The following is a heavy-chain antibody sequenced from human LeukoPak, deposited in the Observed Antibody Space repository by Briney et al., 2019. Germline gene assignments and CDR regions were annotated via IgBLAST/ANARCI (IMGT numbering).Heavy chain of an antibody. J-gene: IGHJ4*02. CDR2: IKQDGSEK. Sequence: NPGGSLRLSCAASGFTFSSYWMSWVRQAPGKGLEWVANIKQDGSEKYYVDSVKGRFTISRDNAKNSLYLQMNSLRAEDTAVYYCAREVAMIVVVTAGLDYCGQGTLVTVSS. CDR1: GFTFSSYW. V-gene: IGHV3-7*01. D-gene: IGHD3-22*01. CDR3: AREVAMIVVVTAGLDY.